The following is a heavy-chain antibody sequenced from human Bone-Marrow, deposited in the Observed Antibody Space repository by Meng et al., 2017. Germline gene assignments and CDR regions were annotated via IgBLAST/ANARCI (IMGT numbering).Heavy chain of an antibody. CDR1: GFSVSSNY. D-gene: IGHD2-2*01. Sequence: GESLKISCAVSGFSVSSNYMTWVRQAPGKGLEWVSVVYTGGSTYYADSVNGRFTISRDNSKNTLYLQMNSLRAEDTAVYYCARRHCSSTSCRGTDYWGQGTLVTVSS. CDR3: ARRHCSSTSCRGTDY. CDR2: VYTGGST. J-gene: IGHJ4*02. V-gene: IGHV3-53*05.